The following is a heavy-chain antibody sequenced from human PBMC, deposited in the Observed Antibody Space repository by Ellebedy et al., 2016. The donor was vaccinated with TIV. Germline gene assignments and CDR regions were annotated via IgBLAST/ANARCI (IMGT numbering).Heavy chain of an antibody. CDR3: ASLEMATILDAFDI. CDR2: IYYSGST. Sequence: MPSETLSLTCTVSGGSIRSSSYYWGWIRQPPGKGLEWIGSIYYSGSTYYNPSLESRVTISGDTSKKQFSLKLSSVTAADTAVYYCASLEMATILDAFDIWGQGTKVTVSS. V-gene: IGHV4-39*01. CDR1: GGSIRSSSYY. D-gene: IGHD5-24*01. J-gene: IGHJ3*02.